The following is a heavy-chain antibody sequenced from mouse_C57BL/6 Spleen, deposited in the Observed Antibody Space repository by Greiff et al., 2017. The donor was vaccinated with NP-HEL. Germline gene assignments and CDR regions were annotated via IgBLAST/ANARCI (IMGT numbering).Heavy chain of an antibody. Sequence: VQLQQSGPELVKPGASVKLSCKASGYTFTSYDINWVKQRPGQGLEWIGWIYPRDGSTKYNEKFKGQATLTVDTSSSKADMELHSLTSEDSAVYFCARSGNDYDVYYFDYWGQGTTLTVSS. CDR3: ARSGNDYDVYYFDY. CDR2: IYPRDGST. D-gene: IGHD2-4*01. J-gene: IGHJ2*01. CDR1: GYTFTSYD. V-gene: IGHV1-85*01.